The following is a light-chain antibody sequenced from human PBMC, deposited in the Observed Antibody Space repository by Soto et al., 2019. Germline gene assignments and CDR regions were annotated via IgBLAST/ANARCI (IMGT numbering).Light chain of an antibody. Sequence: DIQMTQAPSSLSASVGDKVTITCQASQDISNLLNWYQQKPGKAPRLLIYAASSLQTGVPSRFTGSGSGTDFTLTISNLQPEDFAVYYCQQTYSSPRTFGQGTKVDIK. J-gene: IGKJ1*01. CDR3: QQTYSSPRT. CDR1: QDISNL. CDR2: AAS. V-gene: IGKV1-39*01.